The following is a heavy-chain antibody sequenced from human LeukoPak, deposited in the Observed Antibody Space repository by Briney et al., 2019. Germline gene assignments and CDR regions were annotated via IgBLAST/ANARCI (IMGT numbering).Heavy chain of an antibody. CDR2: VTYDGRNK. CDR3: ARSGYGLTGNYDFYYGMDV. CDR1: LFTFSTYS. J-gene: IGHJ6*02. V-gene: IGHV3-30*04. Sequence: GRCLRLSCAASLFTFSTYSMHSVRQDPGKGLEWVAVVTYDGRNKYYAVSEKGRFTISRDDYKNSLDLQMNSLRAEDTAVYYCARSGYGLTGNYDFYYGMDVWGQGTTVTVSS. D-gene: IGHD5-12*01.